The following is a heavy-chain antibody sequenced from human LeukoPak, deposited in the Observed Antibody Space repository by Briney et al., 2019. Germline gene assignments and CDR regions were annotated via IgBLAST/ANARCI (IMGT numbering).Heavy chain of an antibody. CDR3: ARYSSDRALVI. CDR1: GFTLSDYY. V-gene: IGHV3-11*01. J-gene: IGHJ3*02. D-gene: IGHD6-19*01. Sequence: GGSLTLSCAASGFTLSDYYMSWIRQAPGKGLEWVSYISSSGSTIYYADSVKGRFTISRDKAKNSLFLQMNSLRAEDTAVYSCARYSSDRALVIWGQGTMVTVSS. CDR2: ISSSGSTI.